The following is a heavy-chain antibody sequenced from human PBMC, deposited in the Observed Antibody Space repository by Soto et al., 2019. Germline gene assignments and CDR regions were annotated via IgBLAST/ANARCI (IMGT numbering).Heavy chain of an antibody. CDR3: AKRAGTMGALYYYYYGMDV. V-gene: IGHV3-23*01. J-gene: IGHJ6*02. D-gene: IGHD1-26*01. Sequence: EVQLLESGGGLVQPGGSLRLSCAASGFTFSSYAMSWVRQAPGKGLEWVSAISGSGGSTYYADSVKGRFTISRDNSKNTLYLQMNSLRAEDTAVYYCAKRAGTMGALYYYYYGMDVWGQGTTVTVSS. CDR1: GFTFSSYA. CDR2: ISGSGGST.